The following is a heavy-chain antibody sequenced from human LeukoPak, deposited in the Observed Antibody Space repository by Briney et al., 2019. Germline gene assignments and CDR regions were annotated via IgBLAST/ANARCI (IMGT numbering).Heavy chain of an antibody. V-gene: IGHV4-34*01. D-gene: IGHD5-18*01. CDR3: ARGPRDTAMVTYYYYYGMDV. Sequence: LETLSLTCAVYGGSFSGYYWSWIRQPPGKGLEWIGEINHSGSTNYNPSLKSRVTISVDTSKNQFSLKLSSVTAADTAVYYCARGPRDTAMVTYYYYYGMDVWGQGTTVTVSS. CDR1: GGSFSGYY. CDR2: INHSGST. J-gene: IGHJ6*02.